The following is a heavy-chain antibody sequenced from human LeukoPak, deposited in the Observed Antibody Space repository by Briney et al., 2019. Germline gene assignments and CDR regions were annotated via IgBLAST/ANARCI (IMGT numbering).Heavy chain of an antibody. Sequence: GGSLRLSCAASGFTFSSYGIHWVRQAPGKGLEWVAFIRYDGSNKYHADSVKGRFTISRDNSKNTLYLQMNSLRAEDTAVYYCANRGYDILTGYWNYYYYYGMDVWGQGTTVTVSS. CDR3: ANRGYDILTGYWNYYYYYGMDV. J-gene: IGHJ6*02. D-gene: IGHD3-9*01. CDR1: GFTFSSYG. V-gene: IGHV3-30*02. CDR2: IRYDGSNK.